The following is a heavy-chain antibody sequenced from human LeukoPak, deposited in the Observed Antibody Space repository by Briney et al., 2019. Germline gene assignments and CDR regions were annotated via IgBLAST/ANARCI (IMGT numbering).Heavy chain of an antibody. CDR2: IYENGGTT. Sequence: GGSLRLSCVGSGFTFRSHAMSWVRQAPEKGLEFVSGIYENGGTTYYADSVKGRFSISRDNSKNTLYLQMDSLRGEDTAVYYRAKDFRIGYSAHFDYWGQGALVTVSS. V-gene: IGHV3-23*01. D-gene: IGHD2-21*01. CDR1: GFTFRSHA. CDR3: AKDFRIGYSAHFDY. J-gene: IGHJ4*02.